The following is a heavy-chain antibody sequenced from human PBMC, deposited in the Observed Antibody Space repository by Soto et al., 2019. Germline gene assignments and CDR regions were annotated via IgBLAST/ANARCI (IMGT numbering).Heavy chain of an antibody. Sequence: SLRLSCAASGFTFSSYGMHWVRQAPGKGLEWVAVIWYDGSNKYYADSVKGRFTISRDNSKNTLYLQMNSLRAEDTAVYYCARARVVVTAIDHYRMDVWGQGTTVTVSS. CDR1: GFTFSSYG. D-gene: IGHD2-21*02. J-gene: IGHJ6*02. CDR2: IWYDGSNK. CDR3: ARARVVVTAIDHYRMDV. V-gene: IGHV3-33*01.